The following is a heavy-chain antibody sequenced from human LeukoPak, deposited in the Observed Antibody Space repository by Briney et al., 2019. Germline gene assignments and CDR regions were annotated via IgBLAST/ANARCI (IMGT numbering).Heavy chain of an antibody. CDR2: IYYSGST. V-gene: IGHV4-59*08. CDR3: AGNSASSYGNQPS. J-gene: IGHJ4*02. CDR1: GGSISSYY. Sequence: SETLCLTCTVSGGSISSYYWSWIRQPPGKGLEWIGYIYYSGSTNYNPSLKSRVTISVDTSKNQFSLKLSSVTAADTAVYYCAGNSASSYGNQPSWGQGTLVTVSS. D-gene: IGHD3-10*01.